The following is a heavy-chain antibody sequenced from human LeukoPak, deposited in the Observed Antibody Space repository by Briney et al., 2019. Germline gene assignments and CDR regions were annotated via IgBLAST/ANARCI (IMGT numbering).Heavy chain of an antibody. D-gene: IGHD6-19*01. V-gene: IGHV3-23*01. CDR3: AKVRYCSGCLCYADAFDV. Sequence: GGSLRLSCAASGFSFSDYAMAWVRQAPGKGLQWVSTITRTGTRTDHADSVRGRFIISRDNSKNELYLQMNSLRVEDTAIYFCAKVRYCSGCLCYADAFDVWGQGIMVTVSS. CDR2: ITRTGTRT. J-gene: IGHJ3*01. CDR1: GFSFSDYA.